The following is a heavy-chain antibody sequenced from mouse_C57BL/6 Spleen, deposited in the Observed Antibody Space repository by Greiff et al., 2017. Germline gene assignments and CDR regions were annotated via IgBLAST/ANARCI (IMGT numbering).Heavy chain of an antibody. Sequence: EVKLVESGGGLVQSGRSLRLSCATSGFTFSAFYMEWVRQAPGKGLEWIAASRNKANDYTTEYSASVKGRFIVSRDTSQSILYLQMNALRAEDTAIYYCARDSYYGPVAYWGQGTLVTVSA. V-gene: IGHV7-1*01. D-gene: IGHD1-1*01. CDR2: SRNKANDYTT. J-gene: IGHJ3*01. CDR1: GFTFSAFY. CDR3: ARDSYYGPVAY.